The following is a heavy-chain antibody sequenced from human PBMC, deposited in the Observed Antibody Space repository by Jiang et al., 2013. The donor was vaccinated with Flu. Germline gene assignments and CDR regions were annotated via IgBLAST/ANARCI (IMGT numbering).Heavy chain of an antibody. D-gene: IGHD3-22*01. CDR3: AKVIDPDYDSSGYYY. CDR2: ISGSGGST. V-gene: IGHV3-23*01. J-gene: IGHJ4*02. CDR1: GFTFSSYA. Sequence: QLLESGGGLVKPGGSLRLSCAASGFTFSSYAMSWVRQAPGKGLEWVSAISGSGGSTYYADSVKGRFTISRDNSKNTLYLQMNSLRAEDTAVYYCAKVIDPDYDSSGYYYWGQGTLVTVSS.